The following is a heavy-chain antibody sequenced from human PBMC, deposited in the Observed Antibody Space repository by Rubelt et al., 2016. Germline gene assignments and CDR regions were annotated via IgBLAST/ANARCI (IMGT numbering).Heavy chain of an antibody. Sequence: VQLQQWGAGLLKPSETLSLTCAVYGGSFSGYYWSWIRQPPGKGLEWVSVIYSGGSTYYADSVKGRFTISRDNSKNTLYLQMNSLRAEDTAVYYCARNFIYNWNDEGYYFDYWGQGTLVTVSS. D-gene: IGHD1-20*01. V-gene: IGHV3-53*01. CDR3: ARNFIYNWNDEGYYFDY. CDR1: GGSFSGYY. CDR2: IYSGGST. J-gene: IGHJ4*02.